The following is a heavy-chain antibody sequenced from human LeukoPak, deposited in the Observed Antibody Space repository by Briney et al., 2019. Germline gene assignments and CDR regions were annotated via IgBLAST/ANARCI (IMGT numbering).Heavy chain of an antibody. V-gene: IGHV3-11*04. D-gene: IGHD6-6*01. CDR2: ISFSGSTI. CDR3: AREGGPLVMAFDY. Sequence: GGSLRLSCAASGFSLNDYYMSWIRQAPGKGLEWISYISFSGSTIYYADSVRGRFAISRDNAKNSLYLQMNSLRAEDTAVYYCAREGGPLVMAFDYWGQGTLVTVSS. J-gene: IGHJ4*02. CDR1: GFSLNDYY.